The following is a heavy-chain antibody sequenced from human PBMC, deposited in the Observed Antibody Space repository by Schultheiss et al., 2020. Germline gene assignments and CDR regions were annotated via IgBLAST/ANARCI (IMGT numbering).Heavy chain of an antibody. V-gene: IGHV4-30-4*07. CDR2: IYYSGST. CDR1: GGSISSGGYS. D-gene: IGHD1-26*01. Sequence: LRLSCAVSGGSISSGGYSWSWIRQPPGKGLEWIGYIYYSGSTYYNPSLKSRVTISVDTSKNQFSLKLSSVTAADTAVYYCAKDTTLSGRQFDYWGQGTLVTVSS. CDR3: AKDTTLSGRQFDY. J-gene: IGHJ4*02.